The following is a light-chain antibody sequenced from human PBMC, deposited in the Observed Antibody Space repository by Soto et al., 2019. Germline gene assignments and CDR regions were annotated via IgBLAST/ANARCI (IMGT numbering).Light chain of an antibody. CDR3: QQYDNWGT. CDR2: GAS. CDR1: QRVSSAY. J-gene: IGKJ3*01. Sequence: EIVLTQSPGTLSLSPGERATLSCMASQRVSSAYLAWYQQKPCQAPRLLMYGASHRATGTPDRFSGSGSGTDFTLTISRLEPEDLAVYYCQQYDNWGTFGPGPKVDIK. V-gene: IGKV3-20*01.